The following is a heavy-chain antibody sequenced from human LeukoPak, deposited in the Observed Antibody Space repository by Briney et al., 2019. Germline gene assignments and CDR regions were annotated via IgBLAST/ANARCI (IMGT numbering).Heavy chain of an antibody. CDR3: ARVGYDYNWYDAFDI. V-gene: IGHV3-30*04. Sequence: GRSLRLSCVVSAFTFSGYSMHWVRQAPGKGLGWVAFISHDGSNKYCADSLKGRFTISRDNSKNTLFLQMTSVRPEDTAVYYCARVGYDYNWYDAFDIWGQGTMVTVSS. D-gene: IGHD1-1*01. J-gene: IGHJ3*02. CDR1: AFTFSGYS. CDR2: ISHDGSNK.